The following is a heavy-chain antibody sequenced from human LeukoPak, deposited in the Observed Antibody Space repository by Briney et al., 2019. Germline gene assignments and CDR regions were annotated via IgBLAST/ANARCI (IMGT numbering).Heavy chain of an antibody. V-gene: IGHV3-21*01. CDR2: ISSTSSYI. J-gene: IGHJ6*03. Sequence: GGSLRLSCAASGFIFNSHSMNWVRQAPGKGLEWVSSISSTSSYIYYADSVKSRFTISRDNAKNSLYLQMNSLRAEDTAVYYCARSSGWYHRGPDYYYYYMDVWGKGTTVTVS. CDR3: ARSSGWYHRGPDYYYYYMDV. D-gene: IGHD6-19*01. CDR1: GFIFNSHS.